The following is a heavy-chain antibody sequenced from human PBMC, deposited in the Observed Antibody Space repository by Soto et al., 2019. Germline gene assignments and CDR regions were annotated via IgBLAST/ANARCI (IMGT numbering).Heavy chain of an antibody. CDR2: MSFDGSIR. V-gene: IGHV3-30*03. Sequence: PGGSLRLSCASSGFIFSSYGMNWVRQAPGKGLEWVAVMSFDGSIRYYAYSVKGRFTISRDNSKNTLYLQMNSLRAEDTAVYYCATIAVPPAFDIWGQGTMVTVSS. CDR1: GFIFSSYG. J-gene: IGHJ3*02. D-gene: IGHD6-19*01. CDR3: ATIAVPPAFDI.